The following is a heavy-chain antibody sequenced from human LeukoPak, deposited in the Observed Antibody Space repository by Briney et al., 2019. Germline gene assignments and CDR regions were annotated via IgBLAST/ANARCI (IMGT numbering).Heavy chain of an antibody. CDR1: GGTFSNFA. J-gene: IGHJ1*01. Sequence: SVKVSCTASGGTFSNFAVNWVRQAPGQGLEWMGGIIPIFGTTNYAPKFQDRVTITADKSTSTAYMELSSLRSEDTAVYYCAREGGVSSWGQGTLVTVSS. CDR2: IIPIFGTT. CDR3: AREGGVSS. V-gene: IGHV1-69*06.